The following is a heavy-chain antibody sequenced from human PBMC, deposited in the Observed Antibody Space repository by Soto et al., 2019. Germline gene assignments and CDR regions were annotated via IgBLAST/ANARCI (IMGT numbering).Heavy chain of an antibody. CDR3: VHWKTGTHGTIFLDY. J-gene: IGHJ4*02. V-gene: IGHV2-5*02. CDR1: GFSLTSIAVGVG. Sequence: SGPTLVNPTHTLTLTCTFSGFSLTSIAVGVGVGWIRQPPGKALEWLALIYWDDDQRYNPSLKSRLTVTKDTSQNQVVLTMTNMDAVDTGTYYCVHWKTGTHGTIFLDYWGRGTLVTVSS. CDR2: IYWDDDQ. D-gene: IGHD3-9*01.